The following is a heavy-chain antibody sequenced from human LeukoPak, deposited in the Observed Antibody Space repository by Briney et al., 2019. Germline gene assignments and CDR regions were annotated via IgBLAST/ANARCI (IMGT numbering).Heavy chain of an antibody. D-gene: IGHD3-16*02. Sequence: SETLSLTCAVYGGSFSGYYWSWIRQPPGKGLEWIGEINHSGSTNYNPSLKSRVIISVDTSKNQFSLKLSSVTAADTAVYYCARGTGYDYVWGSYRQGDFDYWGQGTLVTVSS. V-gene: IGHV4-34*01. J-gene: IGHJ4*02. CDR3: ARGTGYDYVWGSYRQGDFDY. CDR2: INHSGST. CDR1: GGSFSGYY.